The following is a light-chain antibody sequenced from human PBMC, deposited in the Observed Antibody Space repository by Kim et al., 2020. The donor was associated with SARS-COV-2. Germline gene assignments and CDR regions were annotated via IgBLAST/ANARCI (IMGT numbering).Light chain of an antibody. V-gene: IGLV2-11*01. J-gene: IGLJ3*02. Sequence: QSALTQPRSVSGSPGQSVTVSCTGTSSDVGRYDYVSWYQQHPGKAPKLMIYGVSKRPSGVPDRFSGSKSGNTASLTISGLQAEDEADYYCCSYAGNYGVFGGGTQLTVL. CDR1: SSDVGRYDY. CDR2: GVS. CDR3: CSYAGNYGV.